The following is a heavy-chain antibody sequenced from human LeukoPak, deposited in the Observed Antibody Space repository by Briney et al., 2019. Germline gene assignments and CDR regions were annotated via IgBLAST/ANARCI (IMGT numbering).Heavy chain of an antibody. D-gene: IGHD4-23*01. CDR1: GYTFTSYG. Sequence: GASVKVSCKASGYTFTSYGISWVRQAPGQGLEWMGWISAYNGNTNYAQKLQGRVTMTTDTSTSTAYMELRSLRSDDTAVYYCARVMTTVATHGNYHYYYYMNVWGKGTTVTVSS. V-gene: IGHV1-18*01. CDR3: ARVMTTVATHGNYHYYYYMNV. CDR2: ISAYNGNT. J-gene: IGHJ6*03.